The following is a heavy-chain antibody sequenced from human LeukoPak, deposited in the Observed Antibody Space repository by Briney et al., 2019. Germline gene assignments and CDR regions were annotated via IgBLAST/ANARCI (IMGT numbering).Heavy chain of an antibody. Sequence: ASVKVSCKASGYTFTSYYMHWVRQAPGQGLEWMGLINPSGGSTSYAQKFQGRVTVTRDTSTSTVYMELSSLRSEDTAVYYCAREKGSDWAFDIWGQGTMVTVSS. CDR3: AREKGSDWAFDI. CDR1: GYTFTSYY. CDR2: INPSGGST. J-gene: IGHJ3*02. V-gene: IGHV1-46*01. D-gene: IGHD2-21*02.